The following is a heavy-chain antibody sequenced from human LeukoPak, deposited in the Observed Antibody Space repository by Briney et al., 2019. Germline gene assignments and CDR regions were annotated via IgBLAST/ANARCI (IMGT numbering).Heavy chain of an antibody. CDR1: GYSFTSYW. V-gene: IGHV5-51*01. CDR2: IYPGDSDT. CDR3: ARQGDSSGYYYGYYYYGMDV. D-gene: IGHD3-22*01. Sequence: GESLKISCKGSGYSFTSYWIGWVRQMPGKGLEWMGIIYPGDSDTRYSPSLQGQVTISADKSISTAYLQWSSLKASDTAMYYCARQGDSSGYYYGYYYYGMDVWGQGTTVTVSS. J-gene: IGHJ6*02.